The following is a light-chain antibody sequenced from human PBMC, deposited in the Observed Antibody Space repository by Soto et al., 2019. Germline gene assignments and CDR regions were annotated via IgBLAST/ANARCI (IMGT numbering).Light chain of an antibody. Sequence: EIVVTQSPGTLSLSPGERATLSCRASQSVTYSFLAWYQHKPGQAPRLLLHGASSRATGIPDRFSDSGSGTDFTRTISRLEPEDFAVYYCHQYGGSPLTFGGGTKVEIK. CDR1: QSVTYSF. V-gene: IGKV3-20*01. CDR2: GAS. CDR3: HQYGGSPLT. J-gene: IGKJ4*01.